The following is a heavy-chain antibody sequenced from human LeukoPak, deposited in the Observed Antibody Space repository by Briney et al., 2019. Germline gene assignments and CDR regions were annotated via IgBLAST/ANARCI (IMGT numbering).Heavy chain of an antibody. Sequence: PSETLSLSCTVSGGSISSSSYYWGWIRQPPGKGLEWIGTIYYSGSTYYNPSLKSRVTISVDKSKNQFSLKLSSVTAADTALYYCARGIGELPLDAFDIWGQGTMVTVSS. D-gene: IGHD3-10*01. J-gene: IGHJ3*02. CDR2: IYYSGST. CDR3: ARGIGELPLDAFDI. CDR1: GGSISSSSYY. V-gene: IGHV4-39*07.